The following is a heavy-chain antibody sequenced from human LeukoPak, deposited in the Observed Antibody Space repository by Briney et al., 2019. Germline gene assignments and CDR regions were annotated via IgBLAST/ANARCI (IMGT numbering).Heavy chain of an antibody. Sequence: GGSLRLSCAASGFAFSTYTLNWVRHAPGKGLEWLSYISAGGGTIYYADSVKGRFTVSRDNAKNSLYLQMNSLRDEDTAVYYCARGSYFDYWGQGTLVTVSS. CDR2: ISAGGGTI. CDR1: GFAFSTYT. V-gene: IGHV3-48*02. CDR3: ARGSYFDY. J-gene: IGHJ4*02.